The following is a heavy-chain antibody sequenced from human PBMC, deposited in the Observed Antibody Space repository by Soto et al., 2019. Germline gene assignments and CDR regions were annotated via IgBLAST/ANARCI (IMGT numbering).Heavy chain of an antibody. CDR1: GYTFTSYA. J-gene: IGHJ4*02. V-gene: IGHV1-3*01. CDR3: ARGPGGPDGPGDY. Sequence: QVQLVQSGAEVKKPGASVKVSCKASGYTFTSYAMHWVRQAPGQRLEWMGWINAGNGNTKYSQKFQGRVTITRDTXASTAYMKRSSLRSEDTAVYYCARGPGGPDGPGDYWGQGTLVTVSS. D-gene: IGHD2-15*01. CDR2: INAGNGNT.